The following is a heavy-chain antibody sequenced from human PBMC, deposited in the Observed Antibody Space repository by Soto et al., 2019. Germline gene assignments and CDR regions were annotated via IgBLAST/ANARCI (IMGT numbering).Heavy chain of an antibody. CDR1: AGTFSSYA. D-gene: IGHD2-2*01. CDR3: LRYCSSTSFSPDYYYGMDV. J-gene: IGHJ6*02. V-gene: IGHV1-69*06. Sequence: AVKVSCKASAGTFSSYAISWVRQAPGQGXEWMGGIIPIFGTANYAQKFQGRVTITADKSTSTAYMELSSLRSEDTAVYYCLRYCSSTSFSPDYYYGMDVWGQGTTVTVSS. CDR2: IIPIFGTA.